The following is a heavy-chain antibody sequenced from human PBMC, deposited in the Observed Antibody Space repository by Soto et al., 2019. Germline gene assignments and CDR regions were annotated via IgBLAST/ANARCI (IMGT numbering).Heavy chain of an antibody. Sequence: QITLKESGPTLVKPKQTLTLTCSFSGFSLSTSGVGVGWIRQPPGKALEWLALIYWDDDKRYSPSLKSRLTITKDTSKNQVVLTMTNMDPVDTATYYCAHSFSSAQGDAFDTWGQGTMVTVSS. V-gene: IGHV2-5*02. CDR2: IYWDDDK. CDR3: AHSFSSAQGDAFDT. J-gene: IGHJ3*02. CDR1: GFSLSTSGVG.